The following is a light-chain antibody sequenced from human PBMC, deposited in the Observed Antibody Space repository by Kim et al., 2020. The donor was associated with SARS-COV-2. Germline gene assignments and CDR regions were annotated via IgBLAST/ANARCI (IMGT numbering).Light chain of an antibody. CDR2: GVS. V-gene: IGKV3-15*01. J-gene: IGKJ4*01. CDR3: QQFNNWPLT. CDR1: QSVRGI. Sequence: SGSPGERATLSCRASQSVRGILAWYQQKPGQAPRVLIFGVSTRATGIPARFSGSGFGTEFTLTIDSLQSEDLAVYYCQQFNNWPLTFGGGTKLEI.